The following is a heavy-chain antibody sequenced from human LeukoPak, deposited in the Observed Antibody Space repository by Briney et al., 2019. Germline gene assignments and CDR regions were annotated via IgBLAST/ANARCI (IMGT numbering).Heavy chain of an antibody. Sequence: PSETLSLTCAVYGGSFSGYYWSWIRQPPGKGLEWIGEINHSGSTNYNPSLKSRVTISVDTSKNQFSLKLSSVTAADTAVYYCARVNSYSVGALYYFDYWGQGTLVTVSS. CDR3: ARVNSYSVGALYYFDY. CDR1: GGSFSGYY. D-gene: IGHD1-26*01. V-gene: IGHV4-34*01. CDR2: INHSGST. J-gene: IGHJ4*02.